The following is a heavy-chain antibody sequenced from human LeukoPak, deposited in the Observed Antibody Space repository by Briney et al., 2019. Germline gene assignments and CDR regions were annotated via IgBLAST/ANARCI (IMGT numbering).Heavy chain of an antibody. V-gene: IGHV1-69*13. Sequence: ASVKVSCKASGGTFGSHAISWVRQAPGQGLEWMGGIIPIFGTANYAQKFQGRVTITADESTSTAYMELSSLRSEDTAVYYCARRHYDFYYYGMDAWGQGTTVTVSS. J-gene: IGHJ6*02. CDR3: ARRHYDFYYYGMDA. CDR1: GGTFGSHA. D-gene: IGHD3-3*01. CDR2: IIPIFGTA.